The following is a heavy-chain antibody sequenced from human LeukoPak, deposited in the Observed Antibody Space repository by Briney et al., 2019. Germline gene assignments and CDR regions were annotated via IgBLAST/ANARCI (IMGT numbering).Heavy chain of an antibody. Sequence: GGSLRLSCVGSGFTFSSYGMHWVRQAAGKGLEWVAFIRHDGSNEYYADSVKGRFTVSRDNSKNTLFLQMNSLRVEEMAVYYCAKEVHRSDSGTYYFDYWGRGTLVTVSS. V-gene: IGHV3-30*02. D-gene: IGHD3-10*01. CDR3: AKEVHRSDSGTYYFDY. CDR2: IRHDGSNE. J-gene: IGHJ4*02. CDR1: GFTFSSYG.